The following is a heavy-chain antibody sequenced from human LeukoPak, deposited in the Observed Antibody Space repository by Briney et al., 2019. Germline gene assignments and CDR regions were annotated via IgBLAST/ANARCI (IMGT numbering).Heavy chain of an antibody. CDR3: ARSDLTTDYYYYGMDV. D-gene: IGHD4-17*01. V-gene: IGHV1-2*04. Sequence: ASVKVSCKASGYTFTGYYMHWVRQAPGQGLEWMGWINPNSGGTNYAQKFQGWVTMTRDTSISTAYMELSRLRSDDTAVYYCARSDLTTDYYYYGMDVWGQGTTVTVSS. CDR2: INPNSGGT. CDR1: GYTFTGYY. J-gene: IGHJ6*02.